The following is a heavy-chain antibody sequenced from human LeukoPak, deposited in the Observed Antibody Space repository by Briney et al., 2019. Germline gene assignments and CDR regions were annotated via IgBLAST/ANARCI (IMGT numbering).Heavy chain of an antibody. V-gene: IGHV1-69*05. CDR2: IIPIFGTA. CDR1: GGTFSSYA. J-gene: IGHJ6*03. D-gene: IGHD3-10*01. Sequence: SVKVSCKASGGTFSSYAISWVRQAPGQGLEWMGRIIPIFGTANYAQKFQGRVTITTDKSTSTAYMELSSLRSEDTAVYYCASSYGSGSYLKEYYYTDVWGKGTTVTVSS. CDR3: ASSYGSGSYLKEYYYTDV.